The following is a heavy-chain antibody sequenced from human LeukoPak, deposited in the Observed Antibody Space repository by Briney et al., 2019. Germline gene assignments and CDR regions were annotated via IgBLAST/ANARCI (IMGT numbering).Heavy chain of an antibody. CDR2: IYSGGTT. J-gene: IGHJ4*02. D-gene: IGHD6-6*01. V-gene: IGHV3-53*01. CDR1: GFIVSCNY. CDR3: AKRVSYSSSSVYFDS. Sequence: GGSLRLSCAAFGFIVSCNYMTWVRQAPGKGLEWVSVIYSGGTTYYADSVKGRFTISRDNSKNTLYLQMNSLRAEDTAVYYCAKRVSYSSSSVYFDSWGKGTLVTVSS.